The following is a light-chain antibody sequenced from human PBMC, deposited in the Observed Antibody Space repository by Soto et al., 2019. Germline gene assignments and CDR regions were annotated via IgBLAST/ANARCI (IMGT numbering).Light chain of an antibody. CDR2: DAS. Sequence: DIQLTQSPSSLSASVGDRVTITCRASQGIITYLNWYQQKPGKAPKLLIYDASNLESGVPSRFSGSGSGTEFTLTISSLQPDDFATYYCQHYNSYSEAFGQGTKVDIK. J-gene: IGKJ1*01. CDR3: QHYNSYSEA. CDR1: QGIITY. V-gene: IGKV1-5*01.